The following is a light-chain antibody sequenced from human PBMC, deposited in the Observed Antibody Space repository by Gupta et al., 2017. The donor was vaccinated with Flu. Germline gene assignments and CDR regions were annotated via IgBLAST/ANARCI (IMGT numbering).Light chain of an antibody. CDR3: HQYYTRPET. J-gene: IGKJ1*01. CDR1: QSIGSN. CDR2: GAS. Sequence: GERATLSCRASQSIGSNLAWYQQKPGQAPRLLIYGASTRSTGIPARFSGSWSGTDFTLAINSLQSEDFAVYYCHQYYTRPETFGLGTKVEIK. V-gene: IGKV3-15*01.